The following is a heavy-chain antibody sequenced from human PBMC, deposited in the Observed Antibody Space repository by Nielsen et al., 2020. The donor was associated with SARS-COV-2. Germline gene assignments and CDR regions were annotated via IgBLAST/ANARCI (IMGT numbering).Heavy chain of an antibody. Sequence: SETLSLTCAVYGGSFSAYYWSCIRQPPGKGLEWIGEINHSGSTNYNPSLKSRVTISVDTSKNQFSLKLRSVTAADTAVYYCARAGMDYYGSGTYYISNFDYWGQGTLVSVSS. D-gene: IGHD3-10*01. CDR3: ARAGMDYYGSGTYYISNFDY. J-gene: IGHJ4*02. CDR1: GGSFSAYY. V-gene: IGHV4-34*01. CDR2: INHSGST.